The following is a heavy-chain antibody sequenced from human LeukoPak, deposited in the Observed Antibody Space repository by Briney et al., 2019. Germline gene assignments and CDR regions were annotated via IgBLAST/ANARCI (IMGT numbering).Heavy chain of an antibody. V-gene: IGHV3-30*18. CDR3: AKERDPYSYGPFDY. J-gene: IGHJ4*02. CDR2: ISYDGSNK. CDR1: GFTFSSYG. D-gene: IGHD5-18*01. Sequence: PGRSLRLSCAASGFTFSSYGMHWVRQAPGKELEWVAVISYDGSNKYYADSVKGRFTISRDNSKNTLYLQLNSLRAEDTAVYYCAKERDPYSYGPFDYWGQGTLVTVSS.